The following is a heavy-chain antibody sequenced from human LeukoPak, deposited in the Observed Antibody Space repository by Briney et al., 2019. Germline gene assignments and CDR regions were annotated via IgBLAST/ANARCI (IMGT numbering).Heavy chain of an antibody. CDR3: ARSPPIYSSSWYADAFDI. CDR2: ILHSGST. J-gene: IGHJ3*02. Sequence: PSETLTLTCAVPGGSISRGGYSGMWNRQPPEKPLEWIGYILHSGSTYYNPSLKSRVTISVDRSKNQFSLKLSSVTAADTAVYYCARSPPIYSSSWYADAFDIWGQGTMVTVSS. D-gene: IGHD6-13*01. V-gene: IGHV4-30-2*02. CDR1: GGSISRGGYS.